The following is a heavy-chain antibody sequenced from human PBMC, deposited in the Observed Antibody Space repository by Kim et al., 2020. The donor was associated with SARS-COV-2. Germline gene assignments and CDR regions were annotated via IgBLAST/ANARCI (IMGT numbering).Heavy chain of an antibody. CDR2: ISSSSSYI. D-gene: IGHD2-2*01. Sequence: GGSLRLSCAASGFTFSSYSMNWVRQAPGKGLEWVSSISSSSSYIYYADSVKGRFTISRDNAKNSLYLQMNSLRAEDTAVYYCAREGCSSTSCHGMDVWGQGTTVTVSS. CDR3: AREGCSSTSCHGMDV. CDR1: GFTFSSYS. V-gene: IGHV3-21*01. J-gene: IGHJ6*02.